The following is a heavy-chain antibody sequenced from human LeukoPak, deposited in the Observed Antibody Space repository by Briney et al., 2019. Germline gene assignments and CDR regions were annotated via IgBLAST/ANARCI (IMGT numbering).Heavy chain of an antibody. CDR1: GFTFSSYW. CDR2: INSDGSST. V-gene: IGHV3-74*01. Sequence: GGSLRLSCAASGFTFSSYWMHWVRQAPGKGLVWVSRINSDGSSTSYADSVKGRFTISRDNAENSLSLQMNSLRAEDTAVYYCARLSTAAPDSDYWGQGTLVTVSS. J-gene: IGHJ4*02. CDR3: ARLSTAAPDSDY. D-gene: IGHD6-25*01.